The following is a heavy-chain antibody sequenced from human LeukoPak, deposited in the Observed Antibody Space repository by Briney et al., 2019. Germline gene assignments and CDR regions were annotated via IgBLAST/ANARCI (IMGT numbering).Heavy chain of an antibody. V-gene: IGHV3-15*01. Sequence: GGSLRLSCAASGFTFSNAWMSWVRQAPGKGLEWVGRIKSKTDGGTTDYAAPVKGRFTISRDDSKNTLYLQMNSLKTEDTAVYYCTTDRTTVSMIYYYYGMDVWGQGTTVTVSS. CDR3: TTDRTTVSMIYYYYGMDV. CDR2: IKSKTDGGTT. J-gene: IGHJ6*02. CDR1: GFTFSNAW. D-gene: IGHD4-17*01.